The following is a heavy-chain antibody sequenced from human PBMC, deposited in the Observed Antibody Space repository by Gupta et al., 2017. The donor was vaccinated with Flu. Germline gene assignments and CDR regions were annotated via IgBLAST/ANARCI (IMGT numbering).Heavy chain of an antibody. D-gene: IGHD3-22*01. Sequence: VRQGPGQGLEWMGGIIPILATVNDAQKFQGRVSITEDESTSKAYMELSSLGSEDTAVYYCANSRDSCFNWFDPWGQGTLVTVSS. CDR2: IIPILATV. J-gene: IGHJ5*02. V-gene: IGHV1-69*01. CDR3: ANSRDSCFNWFDP.